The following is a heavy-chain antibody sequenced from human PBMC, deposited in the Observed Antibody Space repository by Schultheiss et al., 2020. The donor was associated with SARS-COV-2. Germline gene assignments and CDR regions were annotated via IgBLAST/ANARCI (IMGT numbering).Heavy chain of an antibody. CDR3: ARQYCSSTSCYTSGMDV. J-gene: IGHJ6*02. CDR1: GGTFSSYA. D-gene: IGHD2-2*02. CDR2: IIPIFGTA. Sequence: SVKVSCKASGGTFSSYAISWVRQAPGQGLEWMGGIIPIFGTANYAQKFQGRVTITADKSTSTAYMELSSLRSEDTAVYYCARQYCSSTSCYTSGMDVWGQGTTVTVSS. V-gene: IGHV1-69*06.